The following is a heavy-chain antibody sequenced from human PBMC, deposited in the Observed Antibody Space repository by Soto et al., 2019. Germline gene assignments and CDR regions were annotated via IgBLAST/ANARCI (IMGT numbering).Heavy chain of an antibody. D-gene: IGHD1-1*01. Sequence: QVQLVESGGGVVQPGMSLRLSCAASGFTFKNFAMHWVRQAPGKGLEWVAMIWYDAVGKYYADPVKGRFTVSRDHSRDTLSLQMDSLTAEDTAVYYCARDWNAGIFDYWGQGTLVTVSS. CDR2: IWYDAVGK. CDR3: ARDWNAGIFDY. J-gene: IGHJ4*02. V-gene: IGHV3-33*01. CDR1: GFTFKNFA.